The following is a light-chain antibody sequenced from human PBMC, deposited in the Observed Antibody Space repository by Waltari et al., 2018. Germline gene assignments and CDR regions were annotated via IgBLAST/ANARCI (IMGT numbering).Light chain of an antibody. J-gene: IGKJ3*01. V-gene: IGKV4-1*01. CDR1: QSIMYSSNNQNF. CDR3: QQYFVTPFT. CDR2: WAS. Sequence: DIVMTQSPDSLAVSLGERATINCKSSQSIMYSSNNQNFLAWYQKKPGHPPKLRIYWASTRQSGVPDRFTGSWSGTDFTLTISSLQAEDVAVYYCQQYFVTPFTFGPGTRVEIK.